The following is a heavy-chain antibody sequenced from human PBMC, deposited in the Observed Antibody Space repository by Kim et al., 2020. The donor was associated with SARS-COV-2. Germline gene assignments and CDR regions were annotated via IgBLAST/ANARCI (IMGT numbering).Heavy chain of an antibody. CDR2: ISSSGGTI. V-gene: IGHV3-48*01. J-gene: IGHJ4*02. CDR1: GFTFSSYS. CDR3: AGRLYY. Sequence: GGSLRLSCAASGFTFSSYSMNWVRQAPGKGLEWVSYISSSGGTIYYADSVKGRFTISRDTAKNLLYLHMNSLRAEDTAVYYCAGRLYYWGGGTLVTVSS.